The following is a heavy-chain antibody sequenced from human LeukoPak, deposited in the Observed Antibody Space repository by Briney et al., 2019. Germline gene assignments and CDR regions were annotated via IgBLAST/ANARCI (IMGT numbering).Heavy chain of an antibody. V-gene: IGHV4-59*01. CDR1: GGSISSYY. J-gene: IGHJ4*02. CDR2: IYYSGST. D-gene: IGHD3-3*01. CDR3: ARINRKDYDFWSGYYFAYFDY. Sequence: SETLSLTCTVSGGSISSYYWSWIRQPPGKGLEWIGNIYYSGSTNYNPSLKSRVTISVDTSKNQFSLKLSSVTAADTAVYYCARINRKDYDFWSGYYFAYFDYWGQGTLVTVSS.